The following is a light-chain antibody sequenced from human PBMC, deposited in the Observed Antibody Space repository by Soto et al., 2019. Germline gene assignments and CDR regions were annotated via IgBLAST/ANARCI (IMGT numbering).Light chain of an antibody. Sequence: NFMLTQPHSVSGSPGKTVIISCTRSSGSIASNYVQWYQQRPGSSPTTVIYEDNQRPSGVPDRFSGSIDSSSNSASLTISGLETEDEADYYCQSYGATNQVFGGGTKLTVL. CDR2: EDN. J-gene: IGLJ3*02. CDR1: SGSIASNY. CDR3: QSYGATNQV. V-gene: IGLV6-57*01.